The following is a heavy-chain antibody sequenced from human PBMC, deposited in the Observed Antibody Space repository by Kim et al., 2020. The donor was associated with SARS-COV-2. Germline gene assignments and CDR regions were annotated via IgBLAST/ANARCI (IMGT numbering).Heavy chain of an antibody. V-gene: IGHV4-39*01. CDR2: IYYSGST. J-gene: IGHJ5*02. Sequence: SETLSLTCTVSGGSISSSSYYWGWIRQPPGKGLEWIGSIYYSGSTYYNPSLKSRVTISVDTSKNQFSLKLSSVTAADTAVYYCARQRVYVGPHWFDPWGQGTLVTVSS. CDR1: GGSISSSSYY. D-gene: IGHD5-12*01. CDR3: ARQRVYVGPHWFDP.